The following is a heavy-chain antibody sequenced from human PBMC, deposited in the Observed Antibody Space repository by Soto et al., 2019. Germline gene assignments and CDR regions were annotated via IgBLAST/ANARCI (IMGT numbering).Heavy chain of an antibody. CDR1: GGSISSYY. D-gene: IGHD2-21*02. CDR3: ARELLAYCGGDCPLGYYYYGMDV. V-gene: IGHV4-59*01. Sequence: SETLSLTCTVSGGSISSYYWSWIRQPPGKGLEWIGYIYHSGSTNYNPSLKSRVTISVDTSKNQFSLKLSSVTATDTAVYYCARELLAYCGGDCPLGYYYYGMDVWGQGTTVTVSS. J-gene: IGHJ6*02. CDR2: IYHSGST.